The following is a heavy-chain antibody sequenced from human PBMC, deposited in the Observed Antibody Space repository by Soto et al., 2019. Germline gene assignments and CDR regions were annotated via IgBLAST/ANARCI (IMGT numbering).Heavy chain of an antibody. Sequence: GGSLRLSFAASEFIFSNFGMSWVRQAPGKGLEWVSGITGSGTATYYADSVKGRFTTSRDNSNNRLLLQMNSLRAEDTATYYCVRQAKLTTVSANVGFYYGLDVWGQGTTVTVSS. CDR2: ITGSGTAT. CDR1: EFIFSNFG. V-gene: IGHV3-23*01. CDR3: VRQAKLTTVSANVGFYYGLDV. D-gene: IGHD4-4*01. J-gene: IGHJ6*02.